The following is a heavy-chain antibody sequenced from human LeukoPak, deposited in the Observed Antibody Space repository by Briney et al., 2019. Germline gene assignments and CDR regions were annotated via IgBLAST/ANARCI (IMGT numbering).Heavy chain of an antibody. CDR2: IRYDGSNK. J-gene: IGHJ5*02. D-gene: IGHD3-10*01. Sequence: PGGSLRLSCAASGFTFSSYGMHWVRQAPGKGLEWVAFIRYDGSNKYYADSVKGRFTISRDNSKNTLYLQMNSLRAEDTAVYYCAKPHPSGWFGEYNWFDPWGQGTLVTVSS. CDR3: AKPHPSGWFGEYNWFDP. V-gene: IGHV3-30*02. CDR1: GFTFSSYG.